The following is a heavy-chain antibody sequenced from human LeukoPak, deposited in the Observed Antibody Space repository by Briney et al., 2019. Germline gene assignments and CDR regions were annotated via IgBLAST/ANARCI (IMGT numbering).Heavy chain of an antibody. CDR1: GFTFSSYT. Sequence: GGSLRLSCAASGFTFSSYTMSWVRQAPGKGLEWVLTITTSDGNTYYADSVKGRFTVSRDNSKNTLFLQMNSLRAEDTAVYYCVSFYETYWGRGTLVTVSS. CDR3: VSFYETY. V-gene: IGHV3-23*01. J-gene: IGHJ4*02. CDR2: ITTSDGNT. D-gene: IGHD2-2*01.